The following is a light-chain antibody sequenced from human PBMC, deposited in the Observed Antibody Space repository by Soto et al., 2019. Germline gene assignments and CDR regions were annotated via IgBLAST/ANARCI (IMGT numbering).Light chain of an antibody. CDR2: DAS. Sequence: CIVYRVIITCRSSQSISTYLNWYQPKPGKAPKLLIYDASSLQSGVPSRFSGSGSGTDFTLTIRSLQPEDFVIYYCQQSYCQPINFGQGTRLEIK. V-gene: IGKV1-39*01. J-gene: IGKJ5*01. CDR1: QSISTY. CDR3: QQSYCQPIN.